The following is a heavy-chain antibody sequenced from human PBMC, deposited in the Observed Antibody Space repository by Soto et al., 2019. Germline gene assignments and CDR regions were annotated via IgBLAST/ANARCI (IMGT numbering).Heavy chain of an antibody. CDR2: ISYDGSNK. D-gene: IGHD2-15*01. Sequence: QVQLVESGGGVVQPGRSLRLSCAASGFTFSSYAMHWVRQAPGKGLEWVAVISYDGSNKYYADSVKGRFTISRDNSKNTLYLHRNSLRAEDTAVYYCAGFYGRLLLGGWFDPWGQGTLVTVSS. CDR3: AGFYGRLLLGGWFDP. CDR1: GFTFSSYA. V-gene: IGHV3-30-3*01. J-gene: IGHJ5*02.